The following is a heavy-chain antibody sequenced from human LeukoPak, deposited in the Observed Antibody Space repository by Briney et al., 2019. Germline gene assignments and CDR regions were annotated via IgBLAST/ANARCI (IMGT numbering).Heavy chain of an antibody. V-gene: IGHV3-9*01. D-gene: IGHD6-13*01. Sequence: PGRSLRLSCAASGFTFDDYAMHWVRQAPGKGLEWVSGISWNSGSIGYADSVKGRFTISRDNAKNSLYLQMNSLRAEDTAVYYCARAGRGNFHRRSIAAAGGGGWFDPWGQGTLVTVSS. CDR3: ARAGRGNFHRRSIAAAGGGGWFDP. J-gene: IGHJ5*02. CDR1: GFTFDDYA. CDR2: ISWNSGSI.